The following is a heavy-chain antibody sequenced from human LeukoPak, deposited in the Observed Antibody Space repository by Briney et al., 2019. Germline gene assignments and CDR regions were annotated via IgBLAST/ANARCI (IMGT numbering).Heavy chain of an antibody. CDR1: GFTFSSYS. V-gene: IGHV3-21*01. D-gene: IGHD3-16*02. Sequence: PGGSLRLSCAASGFTFSSYSMNWVRQAPGKGLEWVSSISSSSSYIYYADSVKGRFTISRDNAKNSLYLQMNSLRPEDTAVYYCARGSDFVWGSYRPYFDYWGQGTLVTVSS. J-gene: IGHJ4*02. CDR3: ARGSDFVWGSYRPYFDY. CDR2: ISSSSSYI.